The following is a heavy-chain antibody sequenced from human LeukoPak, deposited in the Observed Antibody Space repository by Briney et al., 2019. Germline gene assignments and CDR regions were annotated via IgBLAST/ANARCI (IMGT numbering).Heavy chain of an antibody. D-gene: IGHD6-13*01. V-gene: IGHV4-30-2*01. Sequence: SETLSLTCTVSGGSISSGGYYWSWIRQPPGKGLEWIGYIYHSGSTYYNPSLKSRVTISVDRSKNQFSLKLSSVTAADTVVYYCARAPQGIEDAFDIWGQGTMVTVSS. J-gene: IGHJ3*02. CDR1: GGSISSGGYY. CDR2: IYHSGST. CDR3: ARAPQGIEDAFDI.